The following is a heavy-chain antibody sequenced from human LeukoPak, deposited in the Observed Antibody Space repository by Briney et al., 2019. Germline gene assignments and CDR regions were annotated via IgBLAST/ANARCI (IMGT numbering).Heavy chain of an antibody. V-gene: IGHV1-18*01. CDR3: ARVNSGYFGSDY. CDR1: GGTFSSYA. D-gene: IGHD3-22*01. Sequence: ASVKVSCKASGGTFSSYAISWVRQAPGQGLEWMGWISVYNGNTNYAQKLQGRVTMTTDTSTSTAYMELRSLRSDDTAVYYCARVNSGYFGSDYWGQGTLVTVSS. J-gene: IGHJ4*02. CDR2: ISVYNGNT.